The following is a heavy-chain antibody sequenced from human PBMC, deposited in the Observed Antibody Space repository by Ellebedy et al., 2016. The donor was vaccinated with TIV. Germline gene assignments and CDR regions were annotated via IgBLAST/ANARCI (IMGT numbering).Heavy chain of an antibody. J-gene: IGHJ6*02. CDR3: AKEAYDIMTGSQMYGMDV. CDR1: GFTFSSYG. D-gene: IGHD3-9*01. V-gene: IGHV3-30*18. CDR2: ITYDGSNK. Sequence: GESLKISCAASGFTFSSYGMHWVRQAPGKGLEWVAFITYDGSNKYIEDSVKGRFTISREKSENTLYLQMNSLRAEDTAVYYCAKEAYDIMTGSQMYGMDVWGQGTPVIVSS.